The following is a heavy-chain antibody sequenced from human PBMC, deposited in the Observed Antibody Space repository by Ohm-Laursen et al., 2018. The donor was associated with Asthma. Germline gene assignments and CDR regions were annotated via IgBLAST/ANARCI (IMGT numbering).Heavy chain of an antibody. CDR3: AISGWYGVDYFDY. J-gene: IGHJ4*02. D-gene: IGHD6-19*01. CDR2: IYYSGST. V-gene: IGHV4-39*01. CDR1: GGSISSSSYY. Sequence: GTLSLTCTVSGGSISSSSYYWGWIRQPPGKGLEWIGSIYYSGSTYYNPSLKSRVTISVDTSKNQFSLKLSSVTAADTAVYYCAISGWYGVDYFDYWGQGTLVTVSS.